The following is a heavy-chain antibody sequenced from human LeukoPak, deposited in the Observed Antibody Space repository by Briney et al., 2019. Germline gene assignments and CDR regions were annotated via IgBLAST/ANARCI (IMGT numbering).Heavy chain of an antibody. Sequence: GRSLRLSCAASGFTFSSYAMHWVRQAPGKGLEWVSSIAPSPSPTSMYYADSVKGRFTISRDNAKNSLYLQMNSLRAEDTAIYYCAKPQSPQWRRYDSHNDAFDIWGQGTMVTVSS. CDR2: IAPSPSPTSM. CDR3: AKPQSPQWRRYDSHNDAFDI. D-gene: IGHD3-22*01. V-gene: IGHV3-21*04. CDR1: GFTFSSYA. J-gene: IGHJ3*02.